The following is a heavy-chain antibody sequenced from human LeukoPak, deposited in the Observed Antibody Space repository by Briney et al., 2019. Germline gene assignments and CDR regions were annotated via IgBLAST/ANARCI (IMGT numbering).Heavy chain of an antibody. CDR3: AREGGVLRFLEAHLDY. CDR2: IKQDGSEK. Sequence: GGSLRLSCAASGFTFSSYWMSWVRQAPGKGLEWVANIKQDGSEKYYVDSVKGRFTISRDNAKNSLYLQMNSLRAEDTAVYYCAREGGVLRFLEAHLDYWGRGTLVTVSS. J-gene: IGHJ4*02. V-gene: IGHV3-7*01. D-gene: IGHD3-3*01. CDR1: GFTFSSYW.